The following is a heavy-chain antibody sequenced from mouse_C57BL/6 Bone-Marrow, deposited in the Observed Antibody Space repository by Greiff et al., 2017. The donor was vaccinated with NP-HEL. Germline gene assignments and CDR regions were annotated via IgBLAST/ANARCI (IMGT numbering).Heavy chain of an antibody. Sequence: QVQLQQSGAELARPGASVKLSCKASGYTFTSYGISWVKQRTGQGLEWIGEIYPRSGSTYYNEKFKGKATLTADKSSSTAYMELHSLTSEDSAVYFGASTMVTTRTWFAYWGQGTLVTVSA. J-gene: IGHJ3*01. V-gene: IGHV1-81*01. CDR2: IYPRSGST. CDR3: ASTMVTTRTWFAY. D-gene: IGHD2-2*01. CDR1: GYTFTSYG.